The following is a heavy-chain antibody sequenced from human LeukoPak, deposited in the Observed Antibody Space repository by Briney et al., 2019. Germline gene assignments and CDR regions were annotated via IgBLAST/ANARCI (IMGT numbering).Heavy chain of an antibody. CDR3: ARGISSSWSNWFDP. CDR1: GGSISSYY. V-gene: IGHV4-59*01. J-gene: IGHJ5*02. D-gene: IGHD6-13*01. Sequence: SETLSLTCTVSGGSISSYYWGWIRQPPGKGLEWIGYIYYSGSTNYNPSLKSRVTISVDTSKNQFSLKLSSVTAADTAVYYCARGISSSWSNWFDPWGQGTLVTVSS. CDR2: IYYSGST.